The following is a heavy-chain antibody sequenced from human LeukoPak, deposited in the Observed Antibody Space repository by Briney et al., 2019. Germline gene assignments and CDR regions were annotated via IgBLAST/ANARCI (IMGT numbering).Heavy chain of an antibody. CDR3: GKDKTTYNWWEVIES. CDR1: GFTFSSYA. Sequence: PGGSLRLSCTASGFTFSSYAMNWVRQAPGKGLEWVSAISGSGGRTYYADFVKGRFTISRDDSRNTLYLQMNSLRAEDTALYFCGKDKTTYNWWEVIESWGQGALVTVSS. J-gene: IGHJ4*02. CDR2: ISGSGGRT. D-gene: IGHD1-1*01. V-gene: IGHV3-23*01.